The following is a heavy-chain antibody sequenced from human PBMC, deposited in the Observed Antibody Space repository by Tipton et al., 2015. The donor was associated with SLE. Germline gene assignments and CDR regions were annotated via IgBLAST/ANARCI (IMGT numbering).Heavy chain of an antibody. V-gene: IGHV4-61*02. CDR1: GGSLSSGGYY. CDR3: ARDPYNGEGY. J-gene: IGHJ4*02. Sequence: TLSLTCTVSGGSLSSGGYYWSWIRQPAGKGLEWIGRIYTSGSTNYNPSLKSRVTISVDTSKNQFSLKLSSVTAADTAVYYCARDPYNGEGYWGQGTLVTVSS. CDR2: IYTSGST. D-gene: IGHD1-1*01.